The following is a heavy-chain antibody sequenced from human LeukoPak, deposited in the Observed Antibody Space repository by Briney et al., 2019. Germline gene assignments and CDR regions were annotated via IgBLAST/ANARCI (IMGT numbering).Heavy chain of an antibody. CDR3: ARVGGSGSNSWYFDC. CDR1: GYTFTDYY. Sequence: GASVKVSCKASGYTFTDYYIHWVRQAPGQGLEWMGWINPNSGDTNYAQRFQGRVTMTRDTSISTAYMELTRLRSDVTAVYYCARVGGSGSNSWYFDCWGQGTLVTVSS. D-gene: IGHD3-10*01. J-gene: IGHJ4*02. CDR2: INPNSGDT. V-gene: IGHV1-2*02.